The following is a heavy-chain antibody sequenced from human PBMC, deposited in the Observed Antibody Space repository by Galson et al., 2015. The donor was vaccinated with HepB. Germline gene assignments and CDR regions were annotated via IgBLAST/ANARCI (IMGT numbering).Heavy chain of an antibody. V-gene: IGHV3-9*01. CDR1: GFTFDDYA. CDR2: ISWNSGSI. J-gene: IGHJ4*02. CDR3: AKDRGVIAVAGTDFDY. D-gene: IGHD6-19*01. Sequence: LRLSCAASGFTFDDYAMHWVRQAPGKGLEWVSGISWNSGSIGYADSVKGRFTISRDNAKNSLYLQMNSLRAEDTALYYCAKDRGVIAVAGTDFDYWGQGTLVTVSS.